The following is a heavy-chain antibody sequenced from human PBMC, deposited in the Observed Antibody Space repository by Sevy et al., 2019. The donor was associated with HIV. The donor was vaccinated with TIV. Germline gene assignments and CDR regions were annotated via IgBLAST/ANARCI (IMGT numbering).Heavy chain of an antibody. J-gene: IGHJ4*02. CDR3: ARGVQGYYDSSGYRLVDY. CDR2: IYYSGST. CDR1: GGSISSYY. Sequence: SQTLSLTCTVSGGSISSYYWSWIRQPPGKGLEWIGYIYYSGSTNYNPSLKSRVTISVDTSKNQFPLKLSSVTAADTAVYYCARGVQGYYDSSGYRLVDYWGQGTLVTVSS. D-gene: IGHD3-22*01. V-gene: IGHV4-59*01.